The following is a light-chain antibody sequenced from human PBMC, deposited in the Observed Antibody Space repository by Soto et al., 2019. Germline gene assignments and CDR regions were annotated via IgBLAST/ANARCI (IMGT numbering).Light chain of an antibody. CDR2: GAS. J-gene: IGKJ5*01. Sequence: EIVLTQSPATLSWSLGERATLSCRASQSVSGSYLAWYQQKPGQAPRLLIYGASSRATGIPDRFSGSGSGTDFTLTISRLEPEDFAVYYCQQYGSSFGQGTRLEIK. CDR3: QQYGSS. CDR1: QSVSGSY. V-gene: IGKV3-20*01.